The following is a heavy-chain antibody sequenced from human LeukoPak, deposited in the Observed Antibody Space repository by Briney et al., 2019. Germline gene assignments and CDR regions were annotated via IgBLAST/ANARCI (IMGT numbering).Heavy chain of an antibody. CDR3: ARRMVRGALFWFDP. Sequence: SETLSLTCTVSGGSISSYYWSWIRQPPGKGLEWIGYIYYSGSTNYNPSLKSRVTISVDTSKNQFSLKLSSVTAADTAVYYCARRMVRGALFWFDPWGQGTLVTVSS. CDR1: GGSISSYY. J-gene: IGHJ5*02. D-gene: IGHD3-10*01. V-gene: IGHV4-59*08. CDR2: IYYSGST.